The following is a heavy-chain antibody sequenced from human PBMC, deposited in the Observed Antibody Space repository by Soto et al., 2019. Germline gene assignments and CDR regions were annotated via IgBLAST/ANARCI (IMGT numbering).Heavy chain of an antibody. V-gene: IGHV5-51*01. CDR3: ARHATYYDILSGYYFDY. Sequence: GESLKIFCKGSGYSFMRYWISWVRQRPRKGLKWMAIIKPGDSETKYSPSFEGQVIILADKSINTAYLQWSSLKASDTAMYYCARHATYYDILSGYYFDYWGQGTQVTVSS. J-gene: IGHJ4*02. D-gene: IGHD3-9*01. CDR2: IKPGDSET. CDR1: GYSFMRYW.